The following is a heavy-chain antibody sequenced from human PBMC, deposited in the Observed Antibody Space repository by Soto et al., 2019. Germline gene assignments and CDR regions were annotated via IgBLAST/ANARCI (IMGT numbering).Heavy chain of an antibody. D-gene: IGHD3-9*01. CDR2: IHDGGTT. V-gene: IGHV4-4*02. J-gene: IGHJ5*02. CDR3: AGQWAAGYGAFDP. Sequence: QVKLQESGPGLVKPSGTLSLTCAVSGGSINSNRWWTWVRQAPGKALEWIGEIHDGGTTNYNLTLKSRVTLSIVESKNQFSLDMKSVSAADTAVYYCAGQWAAGYGAFDPWGQGILVTVSS. CDR1: GGSINSNRW.